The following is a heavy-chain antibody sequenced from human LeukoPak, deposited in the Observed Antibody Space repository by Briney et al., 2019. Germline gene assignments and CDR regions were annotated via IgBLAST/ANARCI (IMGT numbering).Heavy chain of an antibody. CDR2: IIPIFGTA. D-gene: IGHD2-21*02. Sequence: ASVKVSCKASGGTFSSYAISWVRQAPGQGLEWMGGIIPIFGTANYAQKFQGRVTITADESTSTAYMELSSLRSEDTAVYYCARSHSSPSIVVVTAIDEGAFDVWGQGTMVTVSS. CDR1: GGTFSSYA. CDR3: ARSHSSPSIVVVTAIDEGAFDV. V-gene: IGHV1-69*01. J-gene: IGHJ3*01.